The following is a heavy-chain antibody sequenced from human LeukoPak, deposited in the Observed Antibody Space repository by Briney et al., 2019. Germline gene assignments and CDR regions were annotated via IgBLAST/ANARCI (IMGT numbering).Heavy chain of an antibody. CDR3: ARSPITGTTGRFDY. J-gene: IGHJ4*02. V-gene: IGHV3-7*01. D-gene: IGHD1-20*01. Sequence: GGSLRLSCAASGFTFSTYWMGWVRQAPGKGLEWVAKIKPDGSEKDHVDSVKGRFTISRDNAKNSLYLQLNSLRAEDTAVYYCARSPITGTTGRFDYWGQGTLVTVSS. CDR1: GFTFSTYW. CDR2: IKPDGSEK.